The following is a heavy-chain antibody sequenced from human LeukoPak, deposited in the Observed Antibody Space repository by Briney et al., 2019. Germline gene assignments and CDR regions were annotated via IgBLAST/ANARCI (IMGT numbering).Heavy chain of an antibody. CDR3: ARHNQVTVTTSSYSYPMDV. D-gene: IGHD4-4*01. V-gene: IGHV4-59*08. CDR2: ISDIGSI. Sequence: PSETLSLTRTVSGGSISSYYWSWIRQPPGKGLEWIAYISDIGSINYNPSLKSRVTISLDTSKNQFSLKLSSVTAADTAVYYCARHNQVTVTTSSYSYPMDVWGQGTTVSVSS. CDR1: GGSISSYY. J-gene: IGHJ6*02.